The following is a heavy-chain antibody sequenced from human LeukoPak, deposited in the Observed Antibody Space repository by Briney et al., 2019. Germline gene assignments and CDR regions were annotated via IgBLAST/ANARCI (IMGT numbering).Heavy chain of an antibody. V-gene: IGHV3-64*01. CDR1: GFTFSSYA. CDR3: ARSRSLLAARLDY. J-gene: IGHJ4*02. D-gene: IGHD6-6*01. Sequence: PGGSLRLSCAASGFTFSSYAMHWVRQAPGKGLEYVSAISSNGGSTYYANSVKGRFTISRDNSKNTLYLQMGSLRAEDMAVYYCARSRSLLAARLDYWGQGTLVTVSS. CDR2: ISSNGGST.